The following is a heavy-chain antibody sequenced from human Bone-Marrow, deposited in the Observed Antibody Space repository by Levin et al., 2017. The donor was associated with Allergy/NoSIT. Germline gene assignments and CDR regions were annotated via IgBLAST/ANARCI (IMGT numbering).Heavy chain of an antibody. CDR1: GGTFSSYA. CDR2: IIPIFGTA. CDR3: ARGYCSSTSCYENHN. V-gene: IGHV1-69*13. J-gene: IGHJ4*02. D-gene: IGHD2-2*01. Sequence: ASVKVSCKASGGTFSSYAISWVRQAPGQGLEWMGGIIPIFGTANYAQKFQGRVTITADESTSTAYMELSSLRSEDTAVYYCARGYCSSTSCYENHNWGQGTLVTVSS.